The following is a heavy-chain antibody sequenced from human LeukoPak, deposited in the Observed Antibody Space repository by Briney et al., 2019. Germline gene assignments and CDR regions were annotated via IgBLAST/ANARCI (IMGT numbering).Heavy chain of an antibody. CDR2: IFHSGST. CDR3: ARANYYDSIGYSRGAFDI. D-gene: IGHD3-22*01. J-gene: IGHJ3*02. V-gene: IGHV4-38-2*02. CDR1: GYSISSGFY. Sequence: SETLSLTCSVSGYSISSGFYWGWIRQPPGKGLEWIGSIFHSGSTYYNPSLKSRVIISLDTSKNQLSLKLSSVTAADTAVYYCARANYYDSIGYSRGAFDIWGQGTMVPVSS.